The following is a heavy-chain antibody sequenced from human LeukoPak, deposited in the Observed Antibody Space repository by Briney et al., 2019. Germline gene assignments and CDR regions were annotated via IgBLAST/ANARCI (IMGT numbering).Heavy chain of an antibody. CDR2: VSAYNGNT. V-gene: IGHV1-18*01. Sequence: ASAKVSCKSSGSTCTSYGISWVRHAPGPGLERMGWVSAYNGNTNYAQKLQGRVTMTTDTSTSTAYMELRSLRSDDTAVYYCARGSRNWNYGDYWGQGTLVTVSS. D-gene: IGHD1-7*01. CDR3: ARGSRNWNYGDY. J-gene: IGHJ4*02. CDR1: GSTCTSYG.